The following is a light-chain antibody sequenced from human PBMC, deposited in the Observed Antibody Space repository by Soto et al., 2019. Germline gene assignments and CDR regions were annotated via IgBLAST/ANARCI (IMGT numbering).Light chain of an antibody. CDR1: QSVSTK. V-gene: IGKV3D-15*01. CDR3: QQYDDWPPIT. Sequence: ETVMTQSPATLSVSPGERATLTCRASQSVSTKLAWYQQKPGQAPRLLIYGASTRATGIPARFSGSGSGTEFTLTVSSLQSEDFAVYYCQQYDDWPPITYGQGTRLEIK. CDR2: GAS. J-gene: IGKJ5*01.